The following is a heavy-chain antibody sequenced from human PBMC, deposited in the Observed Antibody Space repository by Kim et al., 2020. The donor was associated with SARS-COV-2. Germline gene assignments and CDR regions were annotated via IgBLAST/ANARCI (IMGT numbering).Heavy chain of an antibody. CDR3: ARDGGMVWGVPHWFDP. CDR1: GFTFGTYS. V-gene: IGHV3-21*01. Sequence: GGSLRLSCATSGFTFGTYSMNWVRQAPGKGLEWVSTISSGGTSIYYADSVRGRFTVSRDNAEKSVYLQMNSLRGEDTAVYFCARDGGMVWGVPHWFDPWGQGTLVTVSS. J-gene: IGHJ5*02. CDR2: ISSGGTSI. D-gene: IGHD3-10*01.